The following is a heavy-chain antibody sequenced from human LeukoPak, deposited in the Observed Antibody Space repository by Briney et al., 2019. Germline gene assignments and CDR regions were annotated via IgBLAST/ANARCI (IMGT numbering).Heavy chain of an antibody. CDR3: ARAPSEIGGYYPEYFRH. CDR2: IKSDGST. CDR1: GFTFSSYW. Sequence: GGSLRLSCAASGFTFSSYWMHWVRQAPGKGLVWVSRIKSDGSTNYADSVKGRFTISRDNSKNAVSLQMNSLRAEDTGVYYCARAPSEIGGYYPEYFRHWGQGTLVTVSS. J-gene: IGHJ1*01. V-gene: IGHV3-74*01. D-gene: IGHD3-22*01.